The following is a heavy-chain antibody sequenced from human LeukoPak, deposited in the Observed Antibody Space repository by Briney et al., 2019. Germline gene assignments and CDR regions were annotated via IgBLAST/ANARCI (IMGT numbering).Heavy chain of an antibody. CDR3: ARLTGINAFDI. CDR1: GGSITSHY. D-gene: IGHD3-10*01. J-gene: IGHJ3*02. Sequence: SETLSLTCTVSGGSITSHYWTWIRQPPGKGLEWIGYIHYNGNTNYNPSLKSRVTMSIDTSKNQISLKLSSVTAADTAVYYCARLTGINAFDIWGQGTMVTVSS. V-gene: IGHV4-59*11. CDR2: IHYNGNT.